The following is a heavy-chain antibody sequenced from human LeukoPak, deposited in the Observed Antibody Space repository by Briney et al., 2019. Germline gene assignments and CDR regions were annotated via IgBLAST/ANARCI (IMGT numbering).Heavy chain of an antibody. CDR2: IYYSGST. CDR3: AGHLYYYDSSGFFF. J-gene: IGHJ4*02. CDR1: GGSISSYY. Sequence: SETLSLTCTVSGGSISSYYWSWIRQPPGKGLEWIGYIYYSGSTNYNPSLKSRVTISVDTSKNQFSLKLSSVTAADTAVYYCAGHLYYYDSSGFFFWGQGTLVTVSS. V-gene: IGHV4-59*01. D-gene: IGHD3-22*01.